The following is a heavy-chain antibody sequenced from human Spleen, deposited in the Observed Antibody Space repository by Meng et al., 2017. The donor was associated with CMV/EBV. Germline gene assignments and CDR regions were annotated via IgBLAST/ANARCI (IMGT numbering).Heavy chain of an antibody. D-gene: IGHD2-15*01. CDR3: ARDFPFCSGGSGYSDYFDY. V-gene: IGHV4-59*01. Sequence: SETLSLTCTVSGGSISSYYWSWIRQPPGKGLEWIGYIYYSGSTNYNPSLKSRVTISVDTSKKQFSLKLSSVTAADTAVYYCARDFPFCSGGSGYSDYFDYWGQGTLVTVSS. CDR1: GGSISSYY. CDR2: IYYSGST. J-gene: IGHJ4*02.